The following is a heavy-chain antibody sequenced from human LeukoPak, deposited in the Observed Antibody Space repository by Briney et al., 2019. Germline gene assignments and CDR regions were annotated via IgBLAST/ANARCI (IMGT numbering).Heavy chain of an antibody. J-gene: IGHJ4*02. D-gene: IGHD6-6*01. Sequence: ASVKVSCKASGYTFTSYDINWVPQATGQGLELMAWLNPNSGNTGYAQKFQGRVTITRNTSISTTYMELSSLRFEDTAVYYCARGRERGSSSSFTDYWGQGTLVIVSS. V-gene: IGHV1-8*03. CDR3: ARGRERGSSSSFTDY. CDR2: LNPNSGNT. CDR1: GYTFTSYD.